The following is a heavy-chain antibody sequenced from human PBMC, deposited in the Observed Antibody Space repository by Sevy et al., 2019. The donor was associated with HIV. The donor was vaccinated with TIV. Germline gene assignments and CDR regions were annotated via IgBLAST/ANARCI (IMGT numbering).Heavy chain of an antibody. J-gene: IGHJ4*02. D-gene: IGHD3-9*01. CDR1: GFTFGDYA. CDR3: TRDHPLRYFDWLLYYFDY. Sequence: GGSLRLSCTASGFTFGDYAMSWVRQAPGKGLEWVGFIRSKAYGGTTEYAASVKGRFTISRDDSKGIAYLQMNSLKTEDTAVYYCTRDHPLRYFDWLLYYFDYWGQGTLVTVSS. CDR2: IRSKAYGGTT. V-gene: IGHV3-49*04.